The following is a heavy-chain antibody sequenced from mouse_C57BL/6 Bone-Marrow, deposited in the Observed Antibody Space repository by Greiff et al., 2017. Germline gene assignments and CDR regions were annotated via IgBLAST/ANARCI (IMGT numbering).Heavy chain of an antibody. CDR3: ASWDALDDAMDY. Sequence: VQLQQSGAELARPGASVKMSCKASGYTFTSYTMPWVNQSPGQGLEWIGYINPSGGYTKYNETVKVKATLTADKSSSTVYMQLSRLTSEDSAVYYCASWDALDDAMDYWGQGTSVTVSS. CDR1: GYTFTSYT. D-gene: IGHD4-1*01. J-gene: IGHJ4*01. V-gene: IGHV1-4*01. CDR2: INPSGGYT.